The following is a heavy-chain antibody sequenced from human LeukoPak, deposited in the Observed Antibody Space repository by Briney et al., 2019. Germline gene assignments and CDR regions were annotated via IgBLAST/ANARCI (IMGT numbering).Heavy chain of an antibody. CDR2: IHTSGST. J-gene: IGHJ4*02. CDR3: AREFSGTSIAARVFDS. Sequence: SETLSLTCTVSGGSITSYYWTYIRQPAGKGLEWIGRIHTSGSTNYNPSLKSRVTMSVDTSKNQFSLNLSSVTAADTAMYYCAREFSGTSIAARVFDSWGQGTLVTVSS. CDR1: GGSITSYY. D-gene: IGHD6-6*01. V-gene: IGHV4-4*07.